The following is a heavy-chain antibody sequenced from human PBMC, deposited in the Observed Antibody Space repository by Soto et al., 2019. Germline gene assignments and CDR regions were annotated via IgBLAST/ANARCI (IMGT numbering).Heavy chain of an antibody. V-gene: IGHV3-7*01. D-gene: IGHD3-3*02. CDR1: GFTFSNQW. CDR2: INQDGSAK. CDR3: ARGPF. J-gene: IGHJ4*02. Sequence: EVRMVASGGGVVQPGESLRLSCAASGFTFSNQWMSWVRQAPGKGLEWVANINQDGSAKSHVGSVEGRFTISRDNANNSLYLQMNTLRVEDTAVYYCARGPFWGQGTLVTVSS.